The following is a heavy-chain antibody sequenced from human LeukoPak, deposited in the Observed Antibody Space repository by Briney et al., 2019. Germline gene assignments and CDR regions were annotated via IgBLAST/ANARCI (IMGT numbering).Heavy chain of an antibody. CDR2: INPSGGST. J-gene: IGHJ4*02. CDR3: ARIPDYYDSSGYYDFDY. V-gene: IGHV1-46*01. D-gene: IGHD3-22*01. Sequence: ASVKVPCKASGYTFTSYYMHWVRQAPGQGLEWMGIINPSGGSTSYAQKFQGRVTMTRDTSTSTVYMELSSLRSEDTAVYYCARIPDYYDSSGYYDFDYWGQGTLVTVSS. CDR1: GYTFTSYY.